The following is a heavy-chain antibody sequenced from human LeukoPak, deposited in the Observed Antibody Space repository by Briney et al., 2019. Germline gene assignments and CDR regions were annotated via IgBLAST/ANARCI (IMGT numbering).Heavy chain of an antibody. Sequence: GGSLRLSCAASEFTVSTNFMSWVRQAPGKGLEWVSIISGGGGTFYADSVKGRFTISRDNSKNTLYLQMNSLRAEDTAVYYCAGRDRGYYYGMDVWGQGTTVTVSS. CDR3: AGRDRGYYYGMDV. CDR1: EFTVSTNF. V-gene: IGHV3-53*01. J-gene: IGHJ6*02. CDR2: ISGGGGT. D-gene: IGHD6-25*01.